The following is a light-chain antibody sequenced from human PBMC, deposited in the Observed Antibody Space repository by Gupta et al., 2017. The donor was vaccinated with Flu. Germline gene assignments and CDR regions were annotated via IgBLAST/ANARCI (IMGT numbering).Light chain of an antibody. CDR1: QRIGSS. CDR2: YAS. Sequence: PDFQSVTPKEKVTITCRASQRIGSSLHGYQQKPDQSPKLLIKYASQAVSGVPSRFSGSGSGTDFTLTINSLEAEDAATYYCQQSSSLPGTFGQGTKVEIK. CDR3: QQSSSLPGT. V-gene: IGKV6-21*01. J-gene: IGKJ1*01.